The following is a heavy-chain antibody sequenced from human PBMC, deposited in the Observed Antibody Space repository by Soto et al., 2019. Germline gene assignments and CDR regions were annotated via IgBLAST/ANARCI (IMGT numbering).Heavy chain of an antibody. CDR3: VRTSLVLAAATREDY. J-gene: IGHJ4*02. Sequence: EVQLVESGGGLVQPGGSLRLSCAASGFTFSSYWMHWVRQAPGKGLVWVSRINSDGSSTSYADSVKGRFTISRDNAKNTLYLQMNRLRAEDTAVYYCVRTSLVLAAATREDYWGQGTLATVSS. CDR1: GFTFSSYW. V-gene: IGHV3-74*01. D-gene: IGHD2-15*01. CDR2: INSDGSST.